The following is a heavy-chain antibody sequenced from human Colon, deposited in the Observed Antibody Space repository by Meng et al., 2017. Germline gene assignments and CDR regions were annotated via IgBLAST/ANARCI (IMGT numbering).Heavy chain of an antibody. CDR2: TSHSGST. CDR1: GGSISRSDW. D-gene: IGHD3-22*01. Sequence: QVPLEEAGPGLVKHSETLALTCAVSGGSISRSDWWSWVRQPPGKGLEWIGETSHSGSTNYSPSLKSRVTISLDKSKNQLSLKLNSVTAADTAVYYCASSDYYRSDYWGQGTLVTVSS. CDR3: ASSDYYRSDY. J-gene: IGHJ4*02. V-gene: IGHV4-4*02.